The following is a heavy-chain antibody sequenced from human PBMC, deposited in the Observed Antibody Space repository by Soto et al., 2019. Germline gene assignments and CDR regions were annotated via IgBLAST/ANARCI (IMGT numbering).Heavy chain of an antibody. V-gene: IGHV1-69*01. CDR1: GGTFSSYA. J-gene: IGHJ6*02. Sequence: QVQLVQSGAEVKKPGSSVKVSCKASGGTFSSYAISWVRQAPGQGLEWMGGIIPIFGTANYAQKFQGRVTITADESTSTAYMELSSLRSEDTAVYYCARETSERTTITIGQGDYYYGMDVWGQGTTVTVSS. D-gene: IGHD4-4*01. CDR2: IIPIFGTA. CDR3: ARETSERTTITIGQGDYYYGMDV.